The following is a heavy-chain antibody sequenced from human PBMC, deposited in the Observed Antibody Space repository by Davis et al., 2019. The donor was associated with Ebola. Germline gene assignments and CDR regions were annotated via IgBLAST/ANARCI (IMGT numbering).Heavy chain of an antibody. V-gene: IGHV3-73*01. CDR2: IRSKANSYAT. J-gene: IGHJ4*02. Sequence: GGSLRLSCAASGFTFSSYSMNWVRQASGKGLEWVGRIRSKANSYATAYAASVKGRFTISRDDSKNTAYLQMNSLKTEDTAVYYCTLTVTSLDYWGQGTLVTVSS. D-gene: IGHD4-17*01. CDR1: GFTFSSYS. CDR3: TLTVTSLDY.